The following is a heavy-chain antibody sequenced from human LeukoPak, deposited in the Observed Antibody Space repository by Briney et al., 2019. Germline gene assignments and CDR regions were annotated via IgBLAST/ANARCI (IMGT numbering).Heavy chain of an antibody. Sequence: SSETLSLTCAVYGGSFSGYYWSWIRQPPGKGLEWIGEINHSGSTNYNPSLKSRVTISVDTSKNQFSLKLSSVTAADTAVYYCATGWATTVTTYWFDPWGQGTLVTVSS. J-gene: IGHJ5*02. CDR1: GGSFSGYY. D-gene: IGHD4-17*01. CDR3: ATGWATTVTTYWFDP. V-gene: IGHV4-34*01. CDR2: INHSGST.